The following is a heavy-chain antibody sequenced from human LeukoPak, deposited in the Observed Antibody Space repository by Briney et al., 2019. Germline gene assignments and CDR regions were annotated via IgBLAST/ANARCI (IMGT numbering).Heavy chain of an antibody. CDR3: ARPGITIFGVVNFYFDY. CDR1: GFTFSSYG. CDR2: ISYDGSNK. Sequence: GRSLRLSCAASGFTFSSYGMHWVRQAPGKGLEWVEVISYDGSNKYYADSVKGRFTISRDNSKNTLYLQMNSLRAEDTAVYYCARPGITIFGVVNFYFDYWGQGTLVTVSS. J-gene: IGHJ4*02. D-gene: IGHD3-3*01. V-gene: IGHV3-30*03.